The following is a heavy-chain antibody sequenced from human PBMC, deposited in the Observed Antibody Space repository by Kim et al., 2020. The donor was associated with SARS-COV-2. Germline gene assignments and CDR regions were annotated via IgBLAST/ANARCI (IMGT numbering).Heavy chain of an antibody. D-gene: IGHD3-3*01. CDR1: GGSFSGYY. V-gene: IGHV4-34*01. J-gene: IGHJ5*02. CDR3: AREAPRLTIFGVVTTRTTLRGDGFDP. Sequence: SETLSLTCAVYGGSFSGYYWSWIRQPPGKGLEWIGEINHSGSTNYNPSLKSRVTISVDTSKNQFSLKLSSVTAADTAVYYCAREAPRLTIFGVVTTRTTLRGDGFDPWGQGTMVTVSS. CDR2: INHSGST.